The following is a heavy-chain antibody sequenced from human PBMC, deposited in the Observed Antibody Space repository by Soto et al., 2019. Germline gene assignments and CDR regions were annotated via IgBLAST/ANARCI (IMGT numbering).Heavy chain of an antibody. D-gene: IGHD3-9*01. CDR1: GGTFSSYA. CDR2: IIPIFGTA. Sequence: QVQLVQSGAEVKKPGSSVKVSCKASGGTFSSYAISWVRQAPGQGLEWMGGIIPIFGTANYAQKFQGRVTITADESTSTDYMELSSLRSEDTAVYYCANSDYDILTGYYNDDAFDIWGQGTMVTVSS. J-gene: IGHJ3*02. CDR3: ANSDYDILTGYYNDDAFDI. V-gene: IGHV1-69*12.